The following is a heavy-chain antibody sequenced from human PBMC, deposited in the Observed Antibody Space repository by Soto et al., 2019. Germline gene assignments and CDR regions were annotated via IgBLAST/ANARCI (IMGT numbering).Heavy chain of an antibody. CDR1: GFTFSSYS. J-gene: IGHJ6*02. D-gene: IGHD2-15*01. CDR3: ARILLGYCSGGSCYSNYYYYGMDV. Sequence: PGGSLRLSCAASGFTFSSYSMNWVRQAPGKGLEWVSYISSSSSTIYYADSVKGRFTISRDNAKNSLYLQMNSLRDEDTAVYYCARILLGYCSGGSCYSNYYYYGMDVWGQGTTVTVSS. V-gene: IGHV3-48*02. CDR2: ISSSSSTI.